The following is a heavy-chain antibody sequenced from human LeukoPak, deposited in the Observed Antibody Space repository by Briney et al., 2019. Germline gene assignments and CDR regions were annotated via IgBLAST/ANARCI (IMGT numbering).Heavy chain of an antibody. CDR3: ARTYSTSLVFDY. CDR1: GGSISTYY. D-gene: IGHD6-6*01. Sequence: SETLSPTCTVSGGSISTYYWNWIRQPPGKGLEWIGYFSYSGSTNHNPSLKGRVTISGDTSKNQFSLKLSSVTAADTAFYYCARTYSTSLVFDYWGQGILVTVSS. V-gene: IGHV4-59*01. CDR2: FSYSGST. J-gene: IGHJ4*02.